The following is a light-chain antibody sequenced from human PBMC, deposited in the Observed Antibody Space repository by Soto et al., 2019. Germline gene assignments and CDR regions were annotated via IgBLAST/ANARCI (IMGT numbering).Light chain of an antibody. Sequence: LSLSPGERATLSCRASQSVSSSFLAWYQQKPGQAPRPLIYGASSRATGIPDRFSGSGSGTDFTLTISRLEPEDFAVYYCQQYDSSPWTFGQGTKVEIK. CDR1: QSVSSSF. V-gene: IGKV3-20*01. CDR2: GAS. CDR3: QQYDSSPWT. J-gene: IGKJ1*01.